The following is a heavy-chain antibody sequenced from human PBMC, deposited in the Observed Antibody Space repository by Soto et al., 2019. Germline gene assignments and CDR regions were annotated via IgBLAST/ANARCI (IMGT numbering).Heavy chain of an antibody. D-gene: IGHD3-10*01. J-gene: IGHJ6*02. CDR2: INPNSGGT. CDR1: GYTFTGYY. CDR3: ARLSPMTIAGSAYYHSMDV. Sequence: ASVKVSCKASGYTFTGYYMHWVRQAPGQGLEWMGWINPNSGGTNYAQKFQGWVTMTRDTSISTAYMELSRLRSDDTAMYYCARLSPMTIAGSAYYHSMDVWGQGTTVTV. V-gene: IGHV1-2*04.